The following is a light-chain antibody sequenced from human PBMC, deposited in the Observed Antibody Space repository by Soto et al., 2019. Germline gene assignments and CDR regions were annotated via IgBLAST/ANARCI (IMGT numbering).Light chain of an antibody. J-gene: IGLJ2*01. CDR1: SSDVGSYNL. CDR2: EVS. Sequence: QSGLTQPASVSGSPGQSITISCTGTSSDVGSYNLVSWYQQHPGKAPKLLIYEVSKRPSGVSTRFSGSKSANTASLTISGLQAEDEADYYCCSYVGSSTVVFGGGTKLTVL. CDR3: CSYVGSSTVV. V-gene: IGLV2-23*02.